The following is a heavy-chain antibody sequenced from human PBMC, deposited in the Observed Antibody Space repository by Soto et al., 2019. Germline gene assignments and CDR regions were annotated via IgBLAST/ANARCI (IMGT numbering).Heavy chain of an antibody. V-gene: IGHV4-30-2*01. J-gene: IGHJ5*02. CDR2: IYHSGST. CDR3: ARDQGYCTNGVCYDNWFDP. D-gene: IGHD2-8*01. CDR1: GGSISSGGYS. Sequence: LSETLSLTCAVSGGSISSGGYSWSWIRQPPGKGLEWIGYIYHSGSTYYNPSLKSRVTISVDRSKNQFSLKLSSVTAADTAVYYCARDQGYCTNGVCYDNWFDPWGQGTLVTSPQ.